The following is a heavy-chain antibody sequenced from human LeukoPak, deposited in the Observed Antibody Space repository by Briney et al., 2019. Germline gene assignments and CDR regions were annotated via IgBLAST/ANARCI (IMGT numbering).Heavy chain of an antibody. J-gene: IGHJ6*04. V-gene: IGHV5-10-1*01. Sequence: GESLKISCKGSGYSFTTYWISWVRQMPGKGLEWVGRIDPSDSYTNYSPSFQGHVTISADKSISTAYLQWSSLKALDTAMYYCAREGADVVVPAAIALRGMDVWGKGTTVTVSS. D-gene: IGHD2-2*01. CDR3: AREGADVVVPAAIALRGMDV. CDR2: IDPSDSYT. CDR1: GYSFTTYW.